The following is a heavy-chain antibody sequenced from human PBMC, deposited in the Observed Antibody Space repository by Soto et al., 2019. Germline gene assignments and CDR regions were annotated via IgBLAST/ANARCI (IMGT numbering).Heavy chain of an antibody. V-gene: IGHV1-3*01. CDR2: INVGNGNT. Sequence: ASVKVSCKASGYKFSSYAIQWVRQAPGQRLEWMGWINVGNGNTKYSQKFQDRVTITTDTSTDTAYMEVSSLRSEDTAVYYCARGASSGSYYYYGMDVWGQGTTVTVSS. D-gene: IGHD1-26*01. J-gene: IGHJ6*02. CDR3: ARGASSGSYYYYGMDV. CDR1: GYKFSSYA.